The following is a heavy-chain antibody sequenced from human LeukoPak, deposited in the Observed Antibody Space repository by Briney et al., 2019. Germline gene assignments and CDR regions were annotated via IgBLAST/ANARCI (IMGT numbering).Heavy chain of an antibody. D-gene: IGHD5-18*01. Sequence: PSETLSFTCTVSGGSISSRNYYWGWIRQPPGKGPEWIGSIYNSANTYHNPSLKSRVTISLDTSKNQFSLKLSSVTAADTAVYYCARGRYNYALEDYFDYWGQGTLVTVSS. CDR2: IYNSANT. CDR3: ARGRYNYALEDYFDY. CDR1: GGSISSRNYY. J-gene: IGHJ4*02. V-gene: IGHV4-39*07.